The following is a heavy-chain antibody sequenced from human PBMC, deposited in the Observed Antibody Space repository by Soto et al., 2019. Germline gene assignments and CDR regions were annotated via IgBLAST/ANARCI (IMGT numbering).Heavy chain of an antibody. Sequence: PGGSLRLSCAASGFAFNNYWMSWVRQAPGKGPEWVASIKYDGSEKYYVDSVKGRFTVSRDNAKNSLSMHLNSPRADDTAVYYCVRDVGPITIFGEALSGYFDSWGQGTLVTVSS. CDR1: GFAFNNYW. CDR3: VRDVGPITIFGEALSGYFDS. V-gene: IGHV3-7*03. J-gene: IGHJ4*02. D-gene: IGHD3-3*01. CDR2: IKYDGSEK.